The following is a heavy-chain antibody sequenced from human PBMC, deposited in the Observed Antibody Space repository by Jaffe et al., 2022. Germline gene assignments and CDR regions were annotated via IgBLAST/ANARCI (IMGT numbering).Heavy chain of an antibody. CDR1: GFTFSSYA. Sequence: EVQLLESGGALVQPGGSLRLSCAASGFTFSSYAMSWVRQAPGKGLEWVSAISGGVGTTYYVDSVKGRFTISRDNSRNTLYLQMNSLRAEDTAVYYCAKASKIQAVTVDYWGQGTLVTVSS. J-gene: IGHJ4*02. V-gene: IGHV3-23*01. CDR2: ISGGVGTT. D-gene: IGHD6-19*01. CDR3: AKASKIQAVTVDY.